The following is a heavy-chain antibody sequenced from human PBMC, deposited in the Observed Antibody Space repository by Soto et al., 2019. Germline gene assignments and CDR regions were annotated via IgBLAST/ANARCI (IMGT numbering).Heavy chain of an antibody. CDR3: ARGPRAAAGIVFRN. D-gene: IGHD6-13*01. J-gene: IGHJ4*02. Sequence: SETLSLTCAVYGGSFSGYYWSWIRQPPGKGLEWIGEINHSGSTNYNPSLKSRVTISVDTSKNQFSLKLSSVTAADTAVYYCARGPRAAAGIVFRNWGQGTLVTVSS. CDR1: GGSFSGYY. CDR2: INHSGST. V-gene: IGHV4-34*01.